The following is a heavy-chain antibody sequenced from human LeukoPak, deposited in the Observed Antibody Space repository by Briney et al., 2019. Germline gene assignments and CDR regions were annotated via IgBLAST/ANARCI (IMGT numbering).Heavy chain of an antibody. CDR1: GGSISSYY. V-gene: IGHV4-4*07. CDR2: TYISGST. D-gene: IGHD3-22*01. Sequence: SETLSLTCTVSGGSISSYYWSWIRQPAGKGLEWIGRTYISGSTNYNPSLKSRVTMSLDTSKNQFSLKLSSVTAADTAVYCCAREPYYYDTSGSDAFDIWGQGTMVTVAS. CDR3: AREPYYYDTSGSDAFDI. J-gene: IGHJ3*02.